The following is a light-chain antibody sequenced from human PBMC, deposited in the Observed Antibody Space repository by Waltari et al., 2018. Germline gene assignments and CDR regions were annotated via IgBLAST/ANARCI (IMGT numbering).Light chain of an antibody. J-gene: IGLJ3*02. Sequence: QSVLTQPPSVSAAPGQKVTISCSGSYSNIGNKYVSWYQQLPGTAHKLLIYENKKRPSGIPDRFSCSQSDTSATLCITELQTGDDADYYCESCDSSLNAWMFGGGTKVTVL. CDR1: YSNIGNKY. V-gene: IGLV1-51*01. CDR2: ENK. CDR3: ESCDSSLNAWM.